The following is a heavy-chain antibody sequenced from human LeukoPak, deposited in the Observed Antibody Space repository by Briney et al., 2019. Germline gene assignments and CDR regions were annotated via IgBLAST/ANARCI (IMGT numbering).Heavy chain of an antibody. V-gene: IGHV1-18*01. J-gene: IGHJ4*02. CDR1: GYTFTSYG. D-gene: IGHD3-10*01. CDR2: IGAYNGNT. CDR3: ARFPLLWFGELWANQYYFDY. Sequence: GASVKVSCKASGYTFTSYGISWVRQAPGQGLEWMGWIGAYNGNTNYAQKLQGRVTMTTDTSTSTAYMELRSLRSDDTAVYYCARFPLLWFGELWANQYYFDYWGQGTLVTVSS.